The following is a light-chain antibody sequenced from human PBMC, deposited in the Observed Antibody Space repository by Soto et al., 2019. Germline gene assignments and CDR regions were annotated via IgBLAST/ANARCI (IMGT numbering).Light chain of an antibody. CDR2: GAS. CDR1: QSISDT. V-gene: IGKV3-15*01. J-gene: IGKJ5*01. Sequence: EIVMTQSPATLSVSPGGRAPLSCRARQSISDTLAWYPQKPGQAPRLLFYGASTGATGLPARFSGSGSGTEFTLTINSLQAEDCAVYYCQQYYNWPRTFGQGTRLEI. CDR3: QQYYNWPRT.